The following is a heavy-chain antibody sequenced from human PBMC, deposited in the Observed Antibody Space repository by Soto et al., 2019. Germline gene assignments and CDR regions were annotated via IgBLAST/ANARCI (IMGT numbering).Heavy chain of an antibody. CDR3: ARVVRFCSSPSCRGRNWFDP. J-gene: IGHJ5*02. CDR1: GGSISSGDYY. D-gene: IGHD2-2*01. V-gene: IGHV4-30-4*01. CDR2: MFYTGTT. Sequence: SETLSLTSSVSGGSISSGDYYWSWIRQPPGKGLEWIGYMFYTGTTYYNPSLKSRITISMDTSKNQFSLRLTSVTAADTAEYHCARVVRFCSSPSCRGRNWFDPWGQGTRVTVSS.